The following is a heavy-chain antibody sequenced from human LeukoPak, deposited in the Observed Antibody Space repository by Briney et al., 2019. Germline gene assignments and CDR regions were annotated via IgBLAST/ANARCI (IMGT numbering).Heavy chain of an antibody. D-gene: IGHD2-2*01. CDR2: IGTAGDT. V-gene: IGHV3-13*01. CDR3: ARASDRSTTSCYASLDY. Sequence: GGSLRLSCAASGFTFSSYDMHWVRQATGKGLEWVSAIGTAGDTYYPGSVKGRFTISRENAQNSLYLQMNSLRAGGTAVYYCARASDRSTTSCYASLDYWGQGTLVTVSS. CDR1: GFTFSSYD. J-gene: IGHJ4*02.